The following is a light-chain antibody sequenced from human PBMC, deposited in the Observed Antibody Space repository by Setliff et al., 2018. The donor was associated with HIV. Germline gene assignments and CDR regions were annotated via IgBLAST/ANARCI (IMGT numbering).Light chain of an antibody. Sequence: QSVLTQPASVSGSPGQSITISCTGTSSDVGFYNYVSWYQQHPGKAPKLMIYGVSNRPSGVSNRFSGSKSGNTASLTISGLQAEDEADYYCSSYADSYTYVFASGTKVTVL. V-gene: IGLV2-14*03. J-gene: IGLJ1*01. CDR3: SSYADSYTYV. CDR2: GVS. CDR1: SSDVGFYNY.